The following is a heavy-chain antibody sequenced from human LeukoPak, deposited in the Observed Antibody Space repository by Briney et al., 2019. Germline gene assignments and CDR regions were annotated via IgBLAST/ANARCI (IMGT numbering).Heavy chain of an antibody. CDR2: IRYDGSNK. D-gene: IGHD3-3*01. V-gene: IGHV3-30*02. CDR1: GFTFSSYG. J-gene: IGHJ4*02. Sequence: PGGSLRLSCAASGFTFSSYGMHWVRQAPGKGLEWVAFIRYDGSNKYYADSVKGRFTISRDNSKNTLYLQMNSLRAEDTAVYYCAKDPYDFWSGYYTRYFDYWGQGTLVTVSS. CDR3: AKDPYDFWSGYYTRYFDY.